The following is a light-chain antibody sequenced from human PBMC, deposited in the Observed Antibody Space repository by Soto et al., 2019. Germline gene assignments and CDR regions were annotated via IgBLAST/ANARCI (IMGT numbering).Light chain of an antibody. CDR2: END. Sequence: QSVLTQPPSVSVAPGQKVTISCSGSTSNIENSFVSWYQQLPGAAPKLLIYENDKRPSGIPDRFSGSKSGTSATLDFTGLQTGDEADYYCATWDNSLSVWVFGGGTQLTVL. CDR1: TSNIENSF. CDR3: ATWDNSLSVWV. J-gene: IGLJ3*02. V-gene: IGLV1-51*01.